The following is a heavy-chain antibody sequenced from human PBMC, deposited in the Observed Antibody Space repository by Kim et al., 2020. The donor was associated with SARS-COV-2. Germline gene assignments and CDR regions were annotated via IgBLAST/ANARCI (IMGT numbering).Heavy chain of an antibody. V-gene: IGHV3-53*01. CDR1: DFTVSFNY. D-gene: IGHD2-2*01. CDR3: ARITGSGAAAALS. Sequence: GGSLRLSCAASDFTVSFNYMSWVRQAPAKGLEWLSVIYSDARTFYADSVKGRFTISRDNSKNMLFLQMNSLRADDTAVYYCARITGSGAAAALSWGQGTPVTVSS. J-gene: IGHJ5*02. CDR2: IYSDART.